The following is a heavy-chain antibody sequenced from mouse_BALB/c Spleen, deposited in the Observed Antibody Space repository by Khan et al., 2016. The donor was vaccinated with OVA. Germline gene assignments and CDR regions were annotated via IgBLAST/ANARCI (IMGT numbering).Heavy chain of an antibody. CDR3: ARSNGDYLYFDV. J-gene: IGHJ1*01. D-gene: IGHD2-13*01. CDR2: INPSTGFT. Sequence: QVQLKQSGAELAKPGASVKMSCKASGYTFTNYWIHWVKQRPGQGLEWIGCINPSTGFTEYNQKFKDKATLTADKSSSSAYMQLVSLTSEDSAVHYCARSNGDYLYFDVWGAGTTVTVSS. V-gene: IGHV1-7*01. CDR1: GYTFTNYW.